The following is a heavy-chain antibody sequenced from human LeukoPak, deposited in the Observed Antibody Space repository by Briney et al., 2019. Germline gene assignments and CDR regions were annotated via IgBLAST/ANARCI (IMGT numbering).Heavy chain of an antibody. Sequence: ASVKVSCKASGYTFTSYGISWVRQAPGQGLEWMGWISAYNGNTNYAQKLQGRVTMTRDTSISTAYMELSRLRSDDTAVYYCARDQPRIAAGYYYYYMDVWGKGTTVTVSS. CDR2: ISAYNGNT. D-gene: IGHD6-6*01. CDR3: ARDQPRIAAGYYYYYMDV. V-gene: IGHV1-18*01. CDR1: GYTFTSYG. J-gene: IGHJ6*03.